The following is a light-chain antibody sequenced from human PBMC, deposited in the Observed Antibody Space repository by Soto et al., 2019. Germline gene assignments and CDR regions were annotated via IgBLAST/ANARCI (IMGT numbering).Light chain of an antibody. CDR3: SSYTSSSTSLYV. V-gene: IGLV2-14*01. Sequence: QSALTQPDSVSGSPGQSITISCTGTSSDVGGYNYVSWYQQHPGKAPKLMIYEVSNRPSGVSNRFSGSKSGNTASLTISGLQAEDEADYYCSSYTSSSTSLYVFGTGTKVTVL. CDR1: SSDVGGYNY. J-gene: IGLJ1*01. CDR2: EVS.